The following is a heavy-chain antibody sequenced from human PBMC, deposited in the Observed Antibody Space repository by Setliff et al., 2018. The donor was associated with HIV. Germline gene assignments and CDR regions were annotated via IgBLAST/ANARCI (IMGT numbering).Heavy chain of an antibody. Sequence: TLSLTCTVSGGSISSGSYYWSWMRQPAGKGLEWIGHIYTSGSTNYNPSLKSRVTISVDTSKNQFSLKLSSVTAADTAVYYCARAGTGHNYDSSGNTGEVTFDIWGQGTMVTVSS. D-gene: IGHD3-22*01. CDR3: ARAGTGHNYDSSGNTGEVTFDI. CDR2: IYTSGST. J-gene: IGHJ3*02. CDR1: GGSISSGSYY. V-gene: IGHV4-61*09.